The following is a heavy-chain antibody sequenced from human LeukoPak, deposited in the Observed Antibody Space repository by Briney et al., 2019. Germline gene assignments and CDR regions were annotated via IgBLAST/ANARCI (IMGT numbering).Heavy chain of an antibody. J-gene: IGHJ3*02. CDR1: GFTFSSYS. CDR2: ISSSSSTI. Sequence: PGGSLRLSCAASGFTFSSYSMNWVRQAPGKGLEWVSYISSSSSTIYYADSVKGRFTISRDNAKNSLYLQMNSLRAEDTAVYYCARAGYDSSGYRGRRSAFDIWGQGTMVTVSS. D-gene: IGHD3-22*01. CDR3: ARAGYDSSGYRGRRSAFDI. V-gene: IGHV3-48*04.